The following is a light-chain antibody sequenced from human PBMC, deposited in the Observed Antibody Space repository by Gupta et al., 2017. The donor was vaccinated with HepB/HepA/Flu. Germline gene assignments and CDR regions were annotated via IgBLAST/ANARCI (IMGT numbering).Light chain of an antibody. J-gene: IGKJ1*01. CDR3: QEYDSTSKT. CDR1: ESLLYSSNNKNY. Sequence: DIVMTQSPDSLAVSLGERATINCKSSESLLYSSNNKNYLAWYQQKPGQAPKLLIYWASARESGVTDRFSGSGSGTVFTLTISSLQAEDVAVYYCQEYDSTSKTFGQGTKVEIK. V-gene: IGKV4-1*01. CDR2: WAS.